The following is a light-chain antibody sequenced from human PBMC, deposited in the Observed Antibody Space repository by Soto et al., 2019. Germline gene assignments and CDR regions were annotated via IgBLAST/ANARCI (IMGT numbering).Light chain of an antibody. V-gene: IGKV1-5*03. CDR3: QHYNVYPGT. CDR2: EAS. CDR1: QTISRW. Sequence: DIQMTQSPSTLPASLGDRLTLPCRASQTISRWLAWYQQKPGKAPKLLIYEASSLQTGGPSRCSGSRAGTEFTLSISSLQPDDFAADYCQHYNVYPGTFGQGTKVDIK. J-gene: IGKJ1*01.